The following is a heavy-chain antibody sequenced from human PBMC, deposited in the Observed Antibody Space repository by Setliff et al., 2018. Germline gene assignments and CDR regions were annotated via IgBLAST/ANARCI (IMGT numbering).Heavy chain of an antibody. CDR1: GYTFTSYG. CDR3: ARAPPPYDSSGYYPREDYFDY. V-gene: IGHV1-18*01. D-gene: IGHD3-22*01. J-gene: IGHJ4*02. Sequence: GASVKVSCKASGYTFTSYGISWVRQAPGQGLEWMGWISACNGNTNYAQKLQGRVTMTTDTSTSTAYMELRSLRSDDTAVYSRARAPPPYDSSGYYPREDYFDYWGQGTLVTVSS. CDR2: ISACNGNT.